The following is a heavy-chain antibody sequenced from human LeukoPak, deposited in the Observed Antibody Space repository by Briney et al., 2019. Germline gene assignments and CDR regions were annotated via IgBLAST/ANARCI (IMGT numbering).Heavy chain of an antibody. CDR2: MNPNSGNT. V-gene: IGHV1-8*01. CDR1: GYTFTSYD. J-gene: IGHJ4*02. CDR3: ARAMVRGVTPPGY. Sequence: GASVKVSCKAFGYTFTSYDINWVRQATGQGLEWMGWMNPNSGNTGYAQKFQGRVTMTRNTSISTAYMELSSLRSEDTAVYYCARAMVRGVTPPGYWGQGTLVTVSS. D-gene: IGHD3-10*01.